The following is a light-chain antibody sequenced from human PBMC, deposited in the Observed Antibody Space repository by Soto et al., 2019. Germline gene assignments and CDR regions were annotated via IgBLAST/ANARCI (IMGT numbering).Light chain of an antibody. CDR1: QSVSSY. CDR2: DAS. V-gene: IGKV3-11*01. J-gene: IGKJ3*01. Sequence: EIVLTQSPATLSLSPGERATLSCRASQSVSSYLAWYQQKPGQAPRLLIYDASNRATGIPARFSGSGSGTDFTLTISSLEPEDFAVYYCQQRSNFFTFGPGTKVYIQ. CDR3: QQRSNFFT.